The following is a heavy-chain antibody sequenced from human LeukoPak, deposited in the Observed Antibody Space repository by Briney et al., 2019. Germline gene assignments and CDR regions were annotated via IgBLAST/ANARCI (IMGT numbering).Heavy chain of an antibody. CDR2: ISSNGGST. CDR1: GFTFSSYA. J-gene: IGHJ6*03. CDR3: ARSPSSGYYPYYYYYYMDV. V-gene: IGHV3-64*01. D-gene: IGHD3-22*01. Sequence: GGSLSLSCAASGFTFSSYAMHWVRQAPGKGLEYVSAISSNGGSTYYANSVKGRFTISRDNSKNTLYLQMGSLRAEDMAVYYCARSPSSGYYPYYYYYYMDVWGKGTTVTVSS.